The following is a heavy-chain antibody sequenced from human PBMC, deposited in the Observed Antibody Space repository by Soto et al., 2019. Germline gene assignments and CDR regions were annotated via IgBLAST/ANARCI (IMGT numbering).Heavy chain of an antibody. D-gene: IGHD6-19*01. CDR1: GFTFSSYS. V-gene: IGHV3-48*01. Sequence: EVQLVESGGGLVQPGGSLRLSCAASGFTFSSYSMNWVRQAPGKGLEWVAHISSSSSTIYYADSMKGRFTISRDNAKNSLYLQMNSLRAEDTAVYYCARASGWPEGAFDICGQGTMVTVSS. J-gene: IGHJ3*02. CDR2: ISSSSSTI. CDR3: ARASGWPEGAFDI.